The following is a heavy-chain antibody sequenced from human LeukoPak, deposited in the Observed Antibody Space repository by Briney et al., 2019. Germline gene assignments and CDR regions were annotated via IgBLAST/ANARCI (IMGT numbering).Heavy chain of an antibody. V-gene: IGHV4-39*01. Sequence: SETLSLTCTVSGGSISSSSYYWGWIRQPPGKGLEWNGSIYYSGSTYYNPSLKSRVTISVDTSMNQFSLKLSSVTAADTAVYYCARRTDYYDSSGYYYNFDYWGQGTLVTLSS. D-gene: IGHD3-22*01. CDR1: GGSISSSSYY. CDR3: ARRTDYYDSSGYYYNFDY. J-gene: IGHJ4*02. CDR2: IYYSGST.